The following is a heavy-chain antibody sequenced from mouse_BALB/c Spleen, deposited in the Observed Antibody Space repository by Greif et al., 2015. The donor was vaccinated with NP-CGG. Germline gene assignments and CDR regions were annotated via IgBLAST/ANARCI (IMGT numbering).Heavy chain of an antibody. CDR3: TRRDYGYFDY. D-gene: IGHD1-1*01. J-gene: IGHJ2*01. CDR1: SYTFTSYW. CDR2: IYPGNSDT. Sequence: VQLQQSGTVLARPGASVKMSCKASSYTFTSYWMHWVKQRPGQGLEWIGAIYPGNSDTSYNQKFKGKAKLTAVTSTSTAYMELSSLTNEDAAVYHCTRRDYGYFDYWGQGTTLTVSS. V-gene: IGHV1-5*01.